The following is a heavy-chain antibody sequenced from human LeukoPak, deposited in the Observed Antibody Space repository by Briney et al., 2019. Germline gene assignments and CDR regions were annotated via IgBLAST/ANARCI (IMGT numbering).Heavy chain of an antibody. Sequence: SETLSLTCAVYGGSFSGYYWSWIRQPPGRGREWIGEINHSGSTNYTPSLKSRVTISVDTSKNQFSLKLSSVTAADTAVYYCARDVRSRWLVPRGFDYWGQGTLVTVSS. CDR2: INHSGST. CDR1: GGSFSGYY. CDR3: ARDVRSRWLVPRGFDY. J-gene: IGHJ4*02. D-gene: IGHD6-19*01. V-gene: IGHV4-34*01.